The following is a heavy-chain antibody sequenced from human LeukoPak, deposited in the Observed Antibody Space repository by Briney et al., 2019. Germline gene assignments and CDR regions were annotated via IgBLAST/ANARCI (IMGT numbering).Heavy chain of an antibody. Sequence: QPGGSLRLSCAASGFTFSYYSMNWVRQAPGKGLEWVSYISSSSKTIYYADSVKGRFTISRDNAKNTLYLQMNSLRAEDTAVYYCARDRGGDSSGFPDYWGQGTLVTVSS. D-gene: IGHD3-22*01. CDR2: ISSSSKTI. J-gene: IGHJ4*02. CDR1: GFTFSYYS. V-gene: IGHV3-48*01. CDR3: ARDRGGDSSGFPDY.